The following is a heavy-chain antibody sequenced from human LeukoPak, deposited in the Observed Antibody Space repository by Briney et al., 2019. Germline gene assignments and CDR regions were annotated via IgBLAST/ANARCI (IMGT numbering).Heavy chain of an antibody. CDR2: ITASGGNT. Sequence: GGSLRLSCAASGFTFSSYAMGWVRQAPGKGLEWVSAITASGGNTYYADSVKGRFTISRDNSKNTLDLQVNSLRAEDTAVYYCAKGNGYSYGRYYFDYWGQGTLVTVSS. J-gene: IGHJ4*02. V-gene: IGHV3-23*01. CDR3: AKGNGYSYGRYYFDY. CDR1: GFTFSSYA. D-gene: IGHD5-18*01.